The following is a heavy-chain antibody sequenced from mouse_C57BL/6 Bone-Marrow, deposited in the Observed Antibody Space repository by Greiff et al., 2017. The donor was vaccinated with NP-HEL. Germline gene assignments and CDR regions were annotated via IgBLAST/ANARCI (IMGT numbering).Heavy chain of an antibody. V-gene: IGHV1-9*01. Sequence: QVQLQQSGAELMKPGASVKLSCKATGYTFTGYWIEWVKQRPGHGLEWIGEILPGSGSTNYNEKFKGKATFTADTSSNTAYMQLSSLTTEDSAIYYCAREENYYGSSDGLGGFFDYWGQGTTLTVSS. D-gene: IGHD1-1*01. CDR3: AREENYYGSSDGLGGFFDY. CDR1: GYTFTGYW. CDR2: ILPGSGST. J-gene: IGHJ2*01.